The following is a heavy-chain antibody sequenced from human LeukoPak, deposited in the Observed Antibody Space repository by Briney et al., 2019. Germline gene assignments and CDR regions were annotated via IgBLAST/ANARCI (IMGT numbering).Heavy chain of an antibody. D-gene: IGHD6-19*01. Sequence: SETLSLTCTVSGGSISSSSYYWGWIRQPPGKGLEWIGSIYHSGSTYYNPSLKSRLTISVDTSKNQFSLKLSSVTAADTAVYYCARWGLLAGEFDYWGQGTLVTVSS. V-gene: IGHV4-39*07. CDR1: GGSISSSSYY. J-gene: IGHJ4*02. CDR3: ARWGLLAGEFDY. CDR2: IYHSGST.